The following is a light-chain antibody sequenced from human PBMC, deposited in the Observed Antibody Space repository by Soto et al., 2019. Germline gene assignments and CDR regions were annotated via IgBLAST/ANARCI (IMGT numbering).Light chain of an antibody. J-gene: IGKJ4*01. CDR2: GAS. V-gene: IGKV3-20*01. Sequence: EIVLTQSPGTLSLSPGERATLSCRASQSVSSSYLAWYQQKPGQAPRLLIYGASSRATGIPDRFSGSGSGTDFTLTISRLEPEDFAGYYCQHYGSSPFTFGGGTKVEIK. CDR1: QSVSSSY. CDR3: QHYGSSPFT.